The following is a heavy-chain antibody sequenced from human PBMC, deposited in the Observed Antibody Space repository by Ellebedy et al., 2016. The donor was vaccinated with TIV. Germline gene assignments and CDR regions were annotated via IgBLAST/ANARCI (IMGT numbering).Heavy chain of an antibody. CDR1: GFTFSSYG. CDR2: ISYDGSNK. V-gene: IGHV3-30*18. D-gene: IGHD3-22*01. J-gene: IGHJ1*01. Sequence: GGSLRLXCAASGFTFSSYGMHWVRQAPGKGLEWVAVISYDGSNKYYADSVKGRFTISRDNSKNTLYLQMNSLRAEDTAVYYCAKEGGRDYDSSGYYEGEFQHWGQGTLVTVSS. CDR3: AKEGGRDYDSSGYYEGEFQH.